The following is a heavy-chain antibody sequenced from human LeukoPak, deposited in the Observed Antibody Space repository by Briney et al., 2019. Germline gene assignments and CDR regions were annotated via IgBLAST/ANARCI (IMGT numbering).Heavy chain of an antibody. CDR2: INHSGST. D-gene: IGHD6-13*01. Sequence: SETLSLTCAVYGGSFSGDYWSWIRQPPGKGLEWIGEINHSGSTNYNPSLKSRVTISVDTSKNQFSLKLSSVTAADTAVYYCASSVLYSSSWFVPSGDYWGQGTLVTVSS. CDR3: ASSVLYSSSWFVPSGDY. CDR1: GGSFSGDY. V-gene: IGHV4-34*01. J-gene: IGHJ4*02.